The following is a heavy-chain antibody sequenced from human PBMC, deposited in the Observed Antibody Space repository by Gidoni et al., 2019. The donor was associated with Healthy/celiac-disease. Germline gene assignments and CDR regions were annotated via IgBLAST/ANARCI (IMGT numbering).Heavy chain of an antibody. V-gene: IGHV3-30*01. D-gene: IGHD3-10*01. CDR3: ARDGQFARHFDY. CDR2: ISYDGSNK. CDR1: GFTFSSYA. J-gene: IGHJ4*02. Sequence: QVQLVESGGGVVQPGRSLRLSCAASGFTFSSYAMHWVRQAPGKGLEWVAVISYDGSNKYYADSVKGRFTISRDNSKNTLYLQMNSLRAEDTAVYYCARDGQFARHFDYWGQGTLVTVSS.